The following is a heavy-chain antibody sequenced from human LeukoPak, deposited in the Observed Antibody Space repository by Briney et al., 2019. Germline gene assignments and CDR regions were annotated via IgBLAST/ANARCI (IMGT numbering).Heavy chain of an antibody. CDR1: GGSISGYY. CDR2: IHHSGSA. V-gene: IGHV4-34*01. J-gene: IGHJ4*02. D-gene: IGHD3-10*01. CDR3: ARSDYGSGNYYWSLDY. Sequence: PSETLSLTCAAYGGSISGYYWSWIRQPPGKGLEWIAEIHHSGSANYNPSLKSRVTISIDTSKNQFSLKLSSVTAADTAVYYCARSDYGSGNYYWSLDYWGQGTLVTVSP.